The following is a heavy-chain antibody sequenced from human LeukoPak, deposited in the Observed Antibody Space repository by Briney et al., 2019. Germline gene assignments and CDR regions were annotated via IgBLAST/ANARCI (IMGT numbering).Heavy chain of an antibody. CDR2: INAGNGNT. CDR1: EYTFTSYA. J-gene: IGHJ3*02. CDR3: ARDRAPKTVTSEVDAFDI. V-gene: IGHV1-3*03. D-gene: IGHD4-17*01. Sequence: ASVKVSCKASEYTFTSYAIHWVRQAPGQRLGWMGGINAGNGNTKYAQEFQGRLTITRDTSATTAYMELSSLTSADMAVYYCARDRAPKTVTSEVDAFDIWGQGTMVTVSS.